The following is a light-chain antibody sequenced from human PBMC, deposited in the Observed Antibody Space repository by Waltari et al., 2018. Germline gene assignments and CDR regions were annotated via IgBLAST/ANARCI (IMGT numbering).Light chain of an antibody. J-gene: IGLJ1*01. CDR2: DDG. CDR1: KIGSKN. V-gene: IGLV3-21*02. CDR3: QVLDSGSDHYV. Sequence: SYVLTQPPSVSVAPGQTARITCEGHKIGSKNVHWYQHTPGQAPGLVGYDDGDRPSGSPVRFSGTNTGNTATRTISRVEAGDDADYYCQVLDSGSDHYVFGTVTTVTVL.